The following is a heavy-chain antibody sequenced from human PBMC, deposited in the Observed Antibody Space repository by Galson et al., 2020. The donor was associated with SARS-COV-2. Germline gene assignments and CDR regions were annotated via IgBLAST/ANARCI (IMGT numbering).Heavy chain of an antibody. Sequence: GGSLRLSCAASGFTFDDYAMHWVRQAPGKGLEWVSGISWNSGSIGYADSVKGRFTISRDNAKNSLYLQMNSLRAEDTALYYCSKGYYYESNGPSSGWGQGTLVTVSS. CDR3: SKGYYYESNGPSSG. CDR1: GFTFDDYA. D-gene: IGHD3-22*01. V-gene: IGHV3-9*01. J-gene: IGHJ4*02. CDR2: ISWNSGSI.